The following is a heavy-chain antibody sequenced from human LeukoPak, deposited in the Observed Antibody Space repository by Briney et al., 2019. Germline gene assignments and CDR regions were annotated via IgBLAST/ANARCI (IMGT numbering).Heavy chain of an antibody. Sequence: PSETLSLTCSVSGGSISSSNYYWSWIRQPAGKGLEWIGRIYTSESTNYNPSLKSRVTISVDTSKNQFSLKLSSVTAADTAVYYCARRGKRFGELPRWFDPWGQGTLVTVSS. CDR2: IYTSEST. D-gene: IGHD3-10*01. CDR1: GGSISSSNYY. CDR3: ARRGKRFGELPRWFDP. V-gene: IGHV4-61*02. J-gene: IGHJ5*02.